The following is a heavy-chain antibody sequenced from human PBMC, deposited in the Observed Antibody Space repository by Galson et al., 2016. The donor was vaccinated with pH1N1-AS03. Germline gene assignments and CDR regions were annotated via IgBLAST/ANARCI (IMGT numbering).Heavy chain of an antibody. D-gene: IGHD5-12*01. V-gene: IGHV1-3*01. CDR2: INVGNGNT. CDR1: GYTFTTYA. Sequence: CKASGYTFTTYAIHWVRQAPGQSLEWMGRINVGNGNTKYSQNFQGRVTITRDTSASTAYMEVISLTSEDTAVYYCARGDSGYNWPLDYWGQGTLVTVSS. CDR3: ARGDSGYNWPLDY. J-gene: IGHJ4*02.